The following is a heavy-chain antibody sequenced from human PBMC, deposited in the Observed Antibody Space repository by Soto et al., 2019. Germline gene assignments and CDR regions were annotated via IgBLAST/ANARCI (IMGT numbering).Heavy chain of an antibody. CDR2: IYYSGST. D-gene: IGHD3-3*01. J-gene: IGHJ5*02. CDR1: GGSISNYY. Sequence: PSETLSLTCTVSGGSISNYYWSWIRQPPGKGLEWIGYIYYSGSTNYSPSLKSRVTISVDTSKNQFSLKLSSVTAADTAVYYCASSPTYYDFWSGPGFDPWGQGTLVT. CDR3: ASSPTYYDFWSGPGFDP. V-gene: IGHV4-59*01.